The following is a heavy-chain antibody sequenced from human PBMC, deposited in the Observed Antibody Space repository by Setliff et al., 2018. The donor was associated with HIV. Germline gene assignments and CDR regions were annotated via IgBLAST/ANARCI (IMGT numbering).Heavy chain of an antibody. J-gene: IGHJ4*01. Sequence: GESLTISCAASGFTFSSYAMGWVRQAPGKGLEWVSSISGSGGTTYYADSVKGRFTISRDNSKNAVYLQMNSLRAEDTAIYYCAKVGSTGWYYFDYWGHGTLVTVSS. CDR1: GFTFSSYA. V-gene: IGHV3-23*01. CDR2: ISGSGGTT. D-gene: IGHD6-13*01. CDR3: AKVGSTGWYYFDY.